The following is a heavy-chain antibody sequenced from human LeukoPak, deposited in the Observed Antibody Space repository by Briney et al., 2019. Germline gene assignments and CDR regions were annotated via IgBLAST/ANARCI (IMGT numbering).Heavy chain of an antibody. J-gene: IGHJ4*02. CDR1: GFTFSEAW. V-gene: IGHV3-15*01. D-gene: IGHD5-12*01. CDR3: TGSKWITNDY. CDR2: IKRKRDGETT. Sequence: GGSLRLSCAVSGFTFSEAWMSWVRQAPGKGLEWVGRIKRKRDGETTDYASPVKGRFTISRDDSKNTLYLQMNSLKIEDTAVYYCTGSKWITNDYWGQGTLVTVSS.